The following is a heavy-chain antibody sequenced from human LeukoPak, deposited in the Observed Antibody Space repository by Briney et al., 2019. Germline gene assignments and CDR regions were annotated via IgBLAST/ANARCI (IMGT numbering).Heavy chain of an antibody. CDR3: ARRVTIFGVVTAFDP. CDR1: GFTFSSYS. V-gene: IGHV3-21*01. CDR2: ISSSSSYI. J-gene: IGHJ5*02. D-gene: IGHD3-3*01. Sequence: AGSLRLXCAASGFTFSSYSMNWVRQAPGNGLEWDSSISSSSSYIYYADSVKGRFTISRDNAKNSLYLQMNSLRAEDTAVYYCARRVTIFGVVTAFDPWGQGTLVTVSS.